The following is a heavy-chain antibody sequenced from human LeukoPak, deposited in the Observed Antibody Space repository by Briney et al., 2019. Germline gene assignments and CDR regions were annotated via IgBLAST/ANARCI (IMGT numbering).Heavy chain of an antibody. CDR2: INPNSGGT. Sequence: ASVKVSCKASGYTFTGYYMHWVRQAPGQGLEWMGWINPNSGGTNYSQKFQGWVTMTRDTSISTAYMELSSLRPEDTAVYYCARDSPPLNWFDPRGQGTLVTVSS. V-gene: IGHV1-2*04. CDR1: GYTFTGYY. CDR3: ARDSPPLNWFDP. J-gene: IGHJ5*02.